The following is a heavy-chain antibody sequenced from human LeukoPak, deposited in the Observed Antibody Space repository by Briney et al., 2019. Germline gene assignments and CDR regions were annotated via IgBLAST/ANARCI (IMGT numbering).Heavy chain of an antibody. CDR1: GYSFTSCW. CDR3: ARRDCSSTSCYEN. Sequence: GESLQISCKGSGYSFTSCWIGWVRQMPGKGLEWMGIIYPGDSDTRYSPSFQGQVTISADKSISTAYLRWSSLKASDTAMYYCARRDCSSTSCYENWGQGTLVTVSS. V-gene: IGHV5-51*01. J-gene: IGHJ4*02. D-gene: IGHD2-2*01. CDR2: IYPGDSDT.